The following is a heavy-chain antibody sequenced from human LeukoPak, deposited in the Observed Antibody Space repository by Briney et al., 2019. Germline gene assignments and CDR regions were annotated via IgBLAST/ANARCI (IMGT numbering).Heavy chain of an antibody. V-gene: IGHV3-30-3*01. Sequence: TGGSLRLSCAASGFTFSSYAMHWVRQAPGKGLEWVAVISYDGSNKYYADSVKGRFTISRDNSKNTLYLQMNSLRAEDTAVYYCARDRAQTVGASDYWGQGTLVTVSS. D-gene: IGHD4-11*01. CDR2: ISYDGSNK. CDR1: GFTFSSYA. CDR3: ARDRAQTVGASDY. J-gene: IGHJ4*02.